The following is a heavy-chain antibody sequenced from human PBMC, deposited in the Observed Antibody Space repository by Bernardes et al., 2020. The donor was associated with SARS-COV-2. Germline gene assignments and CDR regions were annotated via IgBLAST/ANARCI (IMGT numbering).Heavy chain of an antibody. CDR2: ISSYSSAV. J-gene: IGHJ4*02. Sequence: GGSLRLSCAASGFTFSRYTMNWVRQAPGKGLEWVSSISSYSSAVYYADSLKGRFTISRDNARNSLYLQMNSLRVEDTAVYYCARAPIDYGDSYYFDYWGQGTLVTVST. CDR1: GFTFSRYT. V-gene: IGHV3-21*01. CDR3: ARAPIDYGDSYYFDY. D-gene: IGHD4-17*01.